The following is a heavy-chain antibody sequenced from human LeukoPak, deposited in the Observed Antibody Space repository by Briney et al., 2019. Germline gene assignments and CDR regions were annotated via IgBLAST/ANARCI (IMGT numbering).Heavy chain of an antibody. Sequence: PSETLSLTCTVSGGSINNSSYYWGWIRQPPGKGLEWIGSIYYSGSTYYNPSLKSRVTISVDTSKNQFSLKLSSVTAADTAVYYCARGDLKPRARYYYDSSGYEDWYFDLWGRGTLVTVSS. CDR1: GGSINNSSYY. J-gene: IGHJ2*01. CDR3: ARGDLKPRARYYYDSSGYEDWYFDL. D-gene: IGHD3-22*01. CDR2: IYYSGST. V-gene: IGHV4-39*07.